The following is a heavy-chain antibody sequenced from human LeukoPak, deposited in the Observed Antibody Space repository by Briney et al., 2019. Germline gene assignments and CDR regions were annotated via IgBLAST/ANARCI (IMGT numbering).Heavy chain of an antibody. CDR1: GYSISSTNW. Sequence: PSDTLSLTCAVSGYSISSTNWWGWIRQPPGKGLEWIGYIYYSGTTHYNPSLKSRVTMSVDASKNQFSLKLSSVTAVDTAVYYCARLRPRGMGFDYWGQGTLVTVSS. D-gene: IGHD4-17*01. CDR2: IYYSGTT. CDR3: ARLRPRGMGFDY. J-gene: IGHJ4*02. V-gene: IGHV4-28*01.